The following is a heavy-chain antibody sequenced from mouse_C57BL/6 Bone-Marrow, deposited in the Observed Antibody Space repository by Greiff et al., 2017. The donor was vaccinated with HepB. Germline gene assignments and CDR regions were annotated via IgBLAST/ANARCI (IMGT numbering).Heavy chain of an antibody. CDR2: IWSGGST. CDR3: AKSPPLGWAGPWLAY. D-gene: IGHD2-3*01. CDR1: GFSLTSYG. Sequence: QVQLQQSGPGLVQPSQSLSITCTVSGFSLTSYGVHWVRQPPGKGLEWLGVIWSGGSTDYTAAFISRLSISKDNSKSQVFFKMNSLQADDTAIYYCAKSPPLGWAGPWLAYWGQGTRVTVSA. J-gene: IGHJ3*01. V-gene: IGHV2-4*01.